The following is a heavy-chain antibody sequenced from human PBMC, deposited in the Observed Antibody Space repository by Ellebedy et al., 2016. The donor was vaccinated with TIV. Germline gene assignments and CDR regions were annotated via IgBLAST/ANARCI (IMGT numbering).Heavy chain of an antibody. D-gene: IGHD3-9*01. CDR3: ARHLRYSDWRILDL. CDR1: RVSITDPTYY. CDR2: IFHSGTT. J-gene: IGHJ5*02. Sequence: ESLKISCTVSRVSITDPTYYWAWLRQPPGKGLDWLGTIFHSGTTYKSPALSSRGSMSVDTSRDQFSLDLKSVTAADTAVYYCARHLRYSDWRILDLWGPGILVAVSS. V-gene: IGHV4-39*01.